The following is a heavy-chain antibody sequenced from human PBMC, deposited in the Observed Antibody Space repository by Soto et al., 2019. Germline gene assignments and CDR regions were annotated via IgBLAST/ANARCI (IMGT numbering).Heavy chain of an antibody. CDR3: AGREEPAAMSWFDP. D-gene: IGHD2-2*01. CDR2: IIPILGIA. J-gene: IGHJ5*02. V-gene: IGHV1-69*02. CDR1: GGTFSSYT. Sequence: QVQLVQSGAEVKKPGSSVKVSCKASGGTFSSYTISWVRQAPGQGLEWMGRIIPILGIANYAQKFQGRVTITADKSTSTAYMELSSLRSEDTAVYYCAGREEPAAMSWFDPCGQGTLVTVSS.